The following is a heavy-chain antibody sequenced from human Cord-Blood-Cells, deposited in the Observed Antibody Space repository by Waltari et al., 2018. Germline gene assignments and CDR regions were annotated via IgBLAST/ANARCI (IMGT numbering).Heavy chain of an antibody. Sequence: QVQLQESGPGLVKPSQTLSLTCTVSGGSISSGDYYWSWIRQPPGKGLEWIGYIYYSGSTYYNPSLKSRVTISVDTSKNQFSLKLSSVTAADTAVYYCARDKGGYYYDSSGYFDYWGQGTLVTVSS. CDR2: IYYSGST. CDR3: ARDKGGYYYDSSGYFDY. J-gene: IGHJ4*02. D-gene: IGHD3-22*01. V-gene: IGHV4-30-4*01. CDR1: GGSISSGDYY.